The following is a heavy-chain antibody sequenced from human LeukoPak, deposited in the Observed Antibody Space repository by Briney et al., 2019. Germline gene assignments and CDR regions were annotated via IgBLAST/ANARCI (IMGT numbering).Heavy chain of an antibody. CDR1: GFTFHDYA. CDR2: ISWDGGIT. Sequence: GGSLRLSCAVSGFTFHDYAMHGVRQAPGKDLEWVSLISWDGGITYYADSVKGRFTISRDNSKNSLYLQMNSLRAEATAWYYCAKAASSSLWHMDVCGKGTTVTVSS. J-gene: IGHJ6*03. D-gene: IGHD6-6*01. V-gene: IGHV3-43D*03. CDR3: AKAASSSLWHMDV.